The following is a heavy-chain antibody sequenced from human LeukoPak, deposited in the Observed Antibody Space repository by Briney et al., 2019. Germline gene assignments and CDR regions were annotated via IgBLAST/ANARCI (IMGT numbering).Heavy chain of an antibody. V-gene: IGHV3-11*01. D-gene: IGHD7-27*01. CDR2: ISGGTTTV. CDR3: ARDFPGPGYNWFDP. CDR1: GFTFSAYY. Sequence: GGSLRPSCAASGFTFSAYYMSWIRQAPGKELEWVSYISGGTTTVFYADSVKGRFTISRDNTKNSLYLQMDTLRVEDMAVYYCARDFPGPGYNWFDPWGQGTLVTVSS. J-gene: IGHJ5*02.